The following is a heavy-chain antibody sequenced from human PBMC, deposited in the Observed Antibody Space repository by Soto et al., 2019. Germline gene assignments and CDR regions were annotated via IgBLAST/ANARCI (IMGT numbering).Heavy chain of an antibody. CDR3: VCTLTATGWFGP. CDR1: GFTFTNYA. CDR2: ISGSGGDT. D-gene: IGHD2-8*01. J-gene: IGHJ5*02. Sequence: GGSLRLSCAASGFTFTNYAMTWVRQAPGKGLEWVSTISGSGGDTYYADSIKGRFTISRDNSKNTLYLQMSSLRDEDTAVYYCVCTLTATGWFGPWGQGTLVTVSS. V-gene: IGHV3-23*01.